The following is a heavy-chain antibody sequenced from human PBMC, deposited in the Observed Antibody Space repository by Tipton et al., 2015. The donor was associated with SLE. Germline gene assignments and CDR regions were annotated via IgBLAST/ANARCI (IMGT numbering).Heavy chain of an antibody. V-gene: IGHV5-10-1*01. Sequence: QSGPEVKKPVESLRISCKGSGYSFTSYWISWVRQMPGKGLEWMGRIDPSDSYTNYSPSLQGHVTISADKSISTAYLQWSSLKASDTAMYYCASTTVTTSGIEVLYYYYGMDVWGQGTTVTVAS. CDR3: ASTTVTTSGIEVLYYYYGMDV. D-gene: IGHD4-17*01. J-gene: IGHJ6*02. CDR1: GYSFTSYW. CDR2: IDPSDSYT.